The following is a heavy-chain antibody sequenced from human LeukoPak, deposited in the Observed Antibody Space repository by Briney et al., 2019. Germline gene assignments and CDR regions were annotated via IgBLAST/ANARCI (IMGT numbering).Heavy chain of an antibody. CDR1: GFTFSTYE. Sequence: PGGSLRLSCAASGFTFSTYEMNWVRQAPGKGLEWVSYISSSGSTIYYADSVKGRFTVSRDSSNDILYLQMSSVRGEDTAVYYCTRPLGGRKYYYGMDVWGQGTTVTVSS. CDR3: TRPLGGRKYYYGMDV. V-gene: IGHV3-48*03. J-gene: IGHJ6*02. D-gene: IGHD2-15*01. CDR2: ISSSGSTI.